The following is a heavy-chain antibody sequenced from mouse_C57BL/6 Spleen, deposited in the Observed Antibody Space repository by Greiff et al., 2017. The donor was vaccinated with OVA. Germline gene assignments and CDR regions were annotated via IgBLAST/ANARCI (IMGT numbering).Heavy chain of an antibody. J-gene: IGHJ4*01. CDR1: GYTFTSYD. Sequence: VQLQQSGPELVKPGASVKLSCKASGYTFTSYDINWVKQRPGQGLEWIGWIYPRDGSTKYNEKFKGKATLTVDTSSSTAYMELHSLTSEDSAVYVCARRRDDGYYERAMDYWGQGTSVTVSS. CDR2: IYPRDGST. V-gene: IGHV1-85*01. CDR3: ARRRDDGYYERAMDY. D-gene: IGHD2-3*01.